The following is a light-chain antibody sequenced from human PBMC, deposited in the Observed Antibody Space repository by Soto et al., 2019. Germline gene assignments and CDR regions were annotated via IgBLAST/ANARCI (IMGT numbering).Light chain of an antibody. Sequence: EILMTQSPATLSVSPGETATLSCRASQTVSSNVAWYQQKRDQAPRLLIYGASTRATGIPARFSGSGSGTEFTLTISSLQSEDFAVYYCQQYDRWVTFGPGTTVDIK. J-gene: IGKJ3*01. V-gene: IGKV3-15*01. CDR2: GAS. CDR3: QQYDRWVT. CDR1: QTVSSN.